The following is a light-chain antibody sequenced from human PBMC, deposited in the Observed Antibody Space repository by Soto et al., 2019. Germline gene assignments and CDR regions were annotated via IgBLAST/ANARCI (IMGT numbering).Light chain of an antibody. J-gene: IGLJ1*01. Sequence: QSALTQPSSLSVSPGQSITIFCTGTSRDVGGYNYVSWYQHHPGKAPKLMIYDVSNRPSGVSNRFSGSKSGNTASLTISGLQPEDEADYYCCSYTTSNTRQIVFGTGTKVTVL. CDR3: CSYTTSNTRQIV. V-gene: IGLV2-14*03. CDR2: DVS. CDR1: SRDVGGYNY.